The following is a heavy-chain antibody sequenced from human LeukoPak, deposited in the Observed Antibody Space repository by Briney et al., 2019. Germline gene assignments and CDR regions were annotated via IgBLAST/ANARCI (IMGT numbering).Heavy chain of an antibody. CDR3: VKFAPGFLSADWFDP. CDR1: GFIFSNSA. D-gene: IGHD3-16*02. CDR2: IGGTNVPNT. Sequence: GGSLRLSCAASGFIFSNSALSWVRLPPGQGLEWGAGIGGTNVPNTWYADSVKGRFTISRDNSKSTLYLQMRSLRVEDTALYYCVKFAPGFLSADWFDPWGQGTLVTVSS. J-gene: IGHJ5*02. V-gene: IGHV3-23*01.